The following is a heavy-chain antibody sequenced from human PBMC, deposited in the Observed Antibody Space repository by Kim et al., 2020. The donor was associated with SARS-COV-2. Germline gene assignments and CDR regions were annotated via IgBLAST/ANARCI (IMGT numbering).Heavy chain of an antibody. CDR3: AKSQRGSYRRYGMDV. D-gene: IGHD3-16*02. V-gene: IGHV3-23*01. J-gene: IGHJ6*02. Sequence: SVKGRFTISRDNSKNTLYLQMNSLRAEDTAVYYCAKSQRGSYRRYGMDVWGQGTTVTVSS.